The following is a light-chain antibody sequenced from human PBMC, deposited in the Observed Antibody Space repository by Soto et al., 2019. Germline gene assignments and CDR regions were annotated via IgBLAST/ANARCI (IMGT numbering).Light chain of an antibody. CDR3: QQFNNSPLT. CDR1: QRLRNNY. V-gene: IGKV3-20*01. J-gene: IGKJ4*01. CDR2: SAS. Sequence: EIVLTQSPGTLSLSPGERATLSCRASQRLRNNYLAWYQQKPGQTPRLLIHSASSRATGIPDRFSGSGSGTDFTLTISRLEPEEFAVYYCQQFNNSPLTFGGGTKVEIK.